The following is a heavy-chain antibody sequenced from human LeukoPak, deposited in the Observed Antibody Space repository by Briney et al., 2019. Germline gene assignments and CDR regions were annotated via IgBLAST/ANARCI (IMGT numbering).Heavy chain of an antibody. Sequence: GGSLRLSCTASGFTFGDYAMSWFRQAPGKGLEWVGFIRSKAYGGTTEYAASVKGRFTISRDDSKSIAYLQMNSLKTEDTAVYYCIRRDCGSTSCYENWGQGTLVTVSS. CDR2: IRSKAYGGTT. D-gene: IGHD2-2*01. CDR1: GFTFGDYA. CDR3: IRRDCGSTSCYEN. V-gene: IGHV3-49*03. J-gene: IGHJ4*02.